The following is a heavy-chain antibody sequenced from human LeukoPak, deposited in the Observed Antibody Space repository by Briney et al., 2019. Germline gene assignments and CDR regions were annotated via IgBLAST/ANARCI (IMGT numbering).Heavy chain of an antibody. CDR2: IYYSGVT. Sequence: SETLSLTCTVSGGSISSYYWSWIRQPPGKGLEWIGYIYYSGVTNYSPSLQGRVTISIDTSKNQFSLQLRSVTASDTAVYYCAAHRPRTTADSWGQGTLVIVSS. CDR3: AAHRPRTTADS. V-gene: IGHV4-59*08. CDR1: GGSISSYY. J-gene: IGHJ4*02. D-gene: IGHD1-7*01.